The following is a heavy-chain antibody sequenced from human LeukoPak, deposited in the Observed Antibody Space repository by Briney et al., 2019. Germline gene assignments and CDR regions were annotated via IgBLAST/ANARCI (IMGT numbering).Heavy chain of an antibody. D-gene: IGHD3-9*01. J-gene: IGHJ4*02. CDR2: ISSSSSYI. V-gene: IGHV3-21*01. CDR1: GFTFSSYS. Sequence: GGSLRLSCAASGFTFSSYSMNWVRQAPGKGLEWVSSISSSSSYIYYADSVKGRFTIPRDNAKNPLYLQMNSLRAEDTAVYYCARDQATGPGFDYWGQGTLVTVSS. CDR3: ARDQATGPGFDY.